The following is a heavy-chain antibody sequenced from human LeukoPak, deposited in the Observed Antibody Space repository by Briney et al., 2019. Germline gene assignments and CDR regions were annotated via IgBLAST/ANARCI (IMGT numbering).Heavy chain of an antibody. Sequence: ASVKVSCKASGYAFTTYGISWVRQAPGQGLEWMGWISAYNGNTKYAQKLQGRVTMTTDTPTSTAYMELRSLSSDDTAVYYCARDRGAVAGTENWFDPWGQGTLVTVSS. CDR3: ARDRGAVAGTENWFDP. J-gene: IGHJ5*02. D-gene: IGHD6-19*01. CDR2: ISAYNGNT. V-gene: IGHV1-18*04. CDR1: GYAFTTYG.